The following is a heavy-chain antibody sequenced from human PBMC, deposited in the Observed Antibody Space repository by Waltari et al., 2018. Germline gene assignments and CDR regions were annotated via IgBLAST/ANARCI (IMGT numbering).Heavy chain of an antibody. CDR2: VNYSGNT. D-gene: IGHD6-19*01. CDR3: ARAGGGWHFDK. J-gene: IGHJ4*02. V-gene: IGHV4-59*01. CDR1: GGSTSHYY. Sequence: QVQLKESGPGLVRPPETLSLPCTVSGGSTSHYYWSGTRQSPGKGMEWIGYVNYSGNTNDNPSLRSRATIFVDKYKNQFSLKLNSVTAADTAVYYCARAGGGWHFDKWGQGVLVTVSS.